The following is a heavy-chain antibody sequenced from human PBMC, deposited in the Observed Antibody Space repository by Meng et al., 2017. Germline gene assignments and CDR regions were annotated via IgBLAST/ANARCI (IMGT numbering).Heavy chain of an antibody. Sequence: GQLGGTGGGLIQPGGSLRLSCAASGFTVSGNYMSWGRQAPGKGLEWVSVIYSGGSTYYADSVKGRFTISRDNSKNTLYLQMNSLRAEDTAVYYCARDYGDHLGFDYWGQGTLVTVSS. CDR3: ARDYGDHLGFDY. D-gene: IGHD4-17*01. J-gene: IGHJ4*02. V-gene: IGHV3-53*02. CDR2: IYSGGST. CDR1: GFTVSGNY.